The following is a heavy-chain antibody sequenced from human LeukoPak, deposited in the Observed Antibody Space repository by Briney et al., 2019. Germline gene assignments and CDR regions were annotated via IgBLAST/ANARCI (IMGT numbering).Heavy chain of an antibody. V-gene: IGHV3-21*01. Sequence: PGGSLRLSCAASGFTFSSYSMNWVRQAPGKGLEWVSSISSSSYIYYADSVKGRFTTSRDNAKNSLYLQMNSLRAEDTAVYYCARGVYDIVVVTGNWFDPWGQGTLVTVSS. CDR1: GFTFSSYS. J-gene: IGHJ5*02. D-gene: IGHD2-21*02. CDR3: ARGVYDIVVVTGNWFDP. CDR2: ISSSSYI.